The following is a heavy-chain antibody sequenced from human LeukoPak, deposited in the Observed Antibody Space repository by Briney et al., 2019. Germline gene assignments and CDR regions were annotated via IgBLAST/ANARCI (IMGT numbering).Heavy chain of an antibody. CDR3: ARGGKKLPLSY. J-gene: IGHJ4*02. CDR1: GGTFSSYA. CDR2: IIPILGIA. V-gene: IGHV1-69*04. D-gene: IGHD5-12*01. Sequence: ASVKVSCKASGGTFSSYAISWVRQAPGQGLEWMGRIIPILGIANYAQKFQGRVTITADKSTSTAYMELSSLRSEDTAVYYCARGGKKLPLSYWGQGTLVTVSS.